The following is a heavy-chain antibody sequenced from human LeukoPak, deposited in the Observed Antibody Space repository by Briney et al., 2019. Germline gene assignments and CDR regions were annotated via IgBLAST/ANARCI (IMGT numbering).Heavy chain of an antibody. V-gene: IGHV3-33*08. Sequence: GGSLRLSCAASGFTVSSNYMSWVRQAPGKGLEWVAVIWYDGSNKYYADSVKGRFTISRDNSKNTLYLQMYSLRAEDTAVYYCARGRVVEGFDYWGQGTLVTVSS. CDR2: IWYDGSNK. D-gene: IGHD6-6*01. CDR1: GFTVSSNY. J-gene: IGHJ4*02. CDR3: ARGRVVEGFDY.